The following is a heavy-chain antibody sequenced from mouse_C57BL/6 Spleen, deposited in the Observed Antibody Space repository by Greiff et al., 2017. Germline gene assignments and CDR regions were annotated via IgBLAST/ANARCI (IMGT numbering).Heavy chain of an antibody. J-gene: IGHJ2*01. D-gene: IGHD1-1*01. Sequence: QVQLKQPGAELVKPGASVKLSCKASGYTFTSYWMHWVKQRPGQGLEWIGEIDPSDSYTNYNQKFKGKSTLTVDKSSSTAYMQLSSLTSEDSAVYYCARYDSNYVDYWGQGTTLTVSS. CDR3: ARYDSNYVDY. CDR2: IDPSDSYT. V-gene: IGHV1-69*01. CDR1: GYTFTSYW.